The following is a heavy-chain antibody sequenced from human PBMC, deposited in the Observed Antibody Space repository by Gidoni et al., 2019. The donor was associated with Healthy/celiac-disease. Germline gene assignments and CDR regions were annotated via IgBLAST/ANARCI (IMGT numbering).Heavy chain of an antibody. Sequence: EVQLLESGGGLVQPGGSLRLSCAASGFTFSSYAISWVRQAPGKGLEWVSAISGSGGSTYYADSVKGRFTISRDNSKNTLYLQMNSLRAEDTAVYYCALGGGYCSSTSCYNSYYFDYWGQGTLVTVSS. V-gene: IGHV3-23*01. CDR3: ALGGGYCSSTSCYNSYYFDY. CDR1: GFTFSSYA. CDR2: ISGSGGST. D-gene: IGHD2-2*02. J-gene: IGHJ4*02.